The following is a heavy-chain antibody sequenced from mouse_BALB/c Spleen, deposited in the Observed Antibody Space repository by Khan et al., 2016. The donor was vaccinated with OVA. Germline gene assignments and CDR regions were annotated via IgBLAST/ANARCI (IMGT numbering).Heavy chain of an antibody. CDR3: ARAYYGNYREAMDY. D-gene: IGHD2-10*01. Sequence: VKLMESGPGLVAPSQSLSITCTVSGFSLTGYGVNWVRQPPGKGLEWLGMIWGDGSTDYNSALKSRLNLSKVNSKSQVFLKMNSLQTDDTARYYCARAYYGNYREAMDYWGQGTSVTVSS. CDR1: GFSLTGYG. V-gene: IGHV2-6-7*01. J-gene: IGHJ4*01. CDR2: IWGDGST.